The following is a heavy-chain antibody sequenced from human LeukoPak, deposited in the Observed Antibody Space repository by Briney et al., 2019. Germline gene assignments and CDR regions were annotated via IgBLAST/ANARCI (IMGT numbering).Heavy chain of an antibody. V-gene: IGHV5-51*01. J-gene: IGHJ3*02. CDR1: GYSFTRYW. Sequence: PGESLKISCKGSGYSFTRYWIGWVRQMPGKGLEWMGIIYPGDSDTRYSPSFQGQVTISADKSISTAYLQWSSLKASDTAMYYCARCPTRDYYDRVGPPDAFDIWGQGTMVTVSS. CDR3: ARCPTRDYYDRVGPPDAFDI. CDR2: IYPGDSDT. D-gene: IGHD3-22*01.